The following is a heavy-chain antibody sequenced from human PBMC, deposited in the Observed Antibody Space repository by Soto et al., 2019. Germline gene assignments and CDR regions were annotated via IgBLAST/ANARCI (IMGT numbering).Heavy chain of an antibody. D-gene: IGHD5-18*01. CDR3: ASSLLVGYGLEGESD. J-gene: IGHJ4*02. CDR1: GYTFTSYG. CDR2: ISAYNGNT. Sequence: QVQLVQSGAEVKKPGASVKVSCKASGYTFTSYGISWVRQAPGQGLEWMGWISAYNGNTNYAQRLQGRVTMTTVTSTSTAYMELRSLRSDDTAVYYCASSLLVGYGLEGESDWGQGTLVTVSS. V-gene: IGHV1-18*01.